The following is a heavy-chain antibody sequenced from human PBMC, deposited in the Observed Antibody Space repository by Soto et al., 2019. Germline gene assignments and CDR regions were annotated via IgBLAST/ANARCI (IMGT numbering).Heavy chain of an antibody. CDR3: ARVGSYSSSWSRIEYYYYYGMDV. V-gene: IGHV1-18*01. D-gene: IGHD6-13*01. Sequence: SLKVSCNASGYTFTSYGISWVRQAPVQGLEWMGWISAYNGNTNYAQKLQGRVTMTTDTSTSTAYMELRSLRSDDTAVYYCARVGSYSSSWSRIEYYYYYGMDVWGQGTTVTVSS. CDR2: ISAYNGNT. CDR1: GYTFTSYG. J-gene: IGHJ6*02.